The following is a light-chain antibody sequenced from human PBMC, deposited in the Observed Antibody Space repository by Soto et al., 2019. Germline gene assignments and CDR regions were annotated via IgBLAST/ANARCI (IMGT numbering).Light chain of an antibody. CDR1: QTVSNK. CDR2: DTS. V-gene: IGKV3-11*01. CDR3: HQRKSWPRT. Sequence: EIVLTQFPATLSSSPGERATLSCRASQTVSNKLAWYQHKPGQAPRLLIYDTSNRATGIPARFSGSGSGTDFTLTISRLEPEDFAVYYCHQRKSWPRTFGQGTKVEIK. J-gene: IGKJ1*01.